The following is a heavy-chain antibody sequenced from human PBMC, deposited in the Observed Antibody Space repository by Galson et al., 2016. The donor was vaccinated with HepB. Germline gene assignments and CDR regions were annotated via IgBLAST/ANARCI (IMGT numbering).Heavy chain of an antibody. J-gene: IGHJ4*02. CDR3: AKGEEGGSDVPYLDS. CDR1: GFTSSDYD. CDR2: INAFHHTT. D-gene: IGHD1-26*01. V-gene: IGHV3-23*01. Sequence: SLRLSCAASGFTSSDYDMNWVRQAPGQGLEWVSTINAFHHTTFYADSVKGRFTVSRDASKNTLYLQMNSLRADDTAVYYCAKGEEGGSDVPYLDSWGQGTLVTVSS.